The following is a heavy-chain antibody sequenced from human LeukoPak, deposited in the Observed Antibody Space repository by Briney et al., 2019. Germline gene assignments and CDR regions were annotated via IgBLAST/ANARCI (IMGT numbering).Heavy chain of an antibody. CDR3: ASGYSSSLNHLDH. CDR2: ISSRSGTL. D-gene: IGHD6-19*01. Sequence: PGGSLRLSCEASGFSFSGYSMNWVRQIPGKGLEWLSYISSRSGTLYYADAVEGRFTISRDNAKNSLYLQMNSLRDEDTAVYYCASGYSSSLNHLDHWGQGTLVTVSS. J-gene: IGHJ4*02. CDR1: GFSFSGYS. V-gene: IGHV3-48*02.